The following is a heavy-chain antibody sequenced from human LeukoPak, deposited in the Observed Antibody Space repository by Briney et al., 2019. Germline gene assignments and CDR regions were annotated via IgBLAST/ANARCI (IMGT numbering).Heavy chain of an antibody. CDR3: ATYRQVLLPFES. CDR2: ISSSGSTI. Sequence: GGSLRLSCAASGFTFGDYYMSWIRQAPGKGLEWVSYISSSGSTIYYADSVKGRFTISRDNAKNSLYLQMNSLRAEDTAVYYCATYRQVLLPFESWGQGTLVTVSS. D-gene: IGHD2-8*02. CDR1: GFTFGDYY. J-gene: IGHJ4*02. V-gene: IGHV3-11*04.